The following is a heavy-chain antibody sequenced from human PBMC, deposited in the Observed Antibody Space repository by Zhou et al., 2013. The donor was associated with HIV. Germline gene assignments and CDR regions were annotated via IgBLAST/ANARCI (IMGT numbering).Heavy chain of an antibody. D-gene: IGHD2-15*01. J-gene: IGHJ6*03. CDR2: INPNTGGT. V-gene: IGHV1-2*02. CDR3: ARDIVVVVTVSDSSYYYYMDV. CDR1: GYTFTGYY. Sequence: QVQLVQSGAEVKKPGASVKVSCKASGYTFTGYYIHWVRQAPGQGLEWMGWINPNTGGTSYAQKFQGRVTMTRDTSISTAYMELSRLSSDDTAVYFCARDIVVVVTVSDSSYYYYMDVWGKGTTVTVSS.